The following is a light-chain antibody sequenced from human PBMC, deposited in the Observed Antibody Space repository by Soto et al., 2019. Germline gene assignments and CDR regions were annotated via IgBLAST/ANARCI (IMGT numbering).Light chain of an antibody. V-gene: IGKV3-20*01. Sequence: EFVLTQSPGTLSLSPGERATLSCRASQSISNYLAWYQQKPGQAPRLLIYGASTRATGIPDRFRGSGSGTDFTLAISSLEPEDFAVYYCQQYGTSPWTFGQGTKVDIK. CDR1: QSISNY. CDR3: QQYGTSPWT. CDR2: GAS. J-gene: IGKJ1*01.